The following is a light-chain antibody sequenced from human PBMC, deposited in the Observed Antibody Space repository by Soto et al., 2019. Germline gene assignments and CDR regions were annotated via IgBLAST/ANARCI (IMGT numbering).Light chain of an antibody. J-gene: IGKJ5*01. CDR3: QQLNAYPIT. CDR1: QNINNY. V-gene: IGKV1-33*01. CDR2: DAS. Sequence: RSKSQSWLCASVGNRVTITCQASQNINNYLNWYQQKPGRAPKLLIYDASNLEAGVPSRFRGSGSGTDFTFTITRLQPEDIATNYCQQLNAYPITFGQGTRLEIK.